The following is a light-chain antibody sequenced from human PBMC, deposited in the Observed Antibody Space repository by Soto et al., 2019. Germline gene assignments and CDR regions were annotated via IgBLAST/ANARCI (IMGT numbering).Light chain of an antibody. Sequence: LFKKASHGVSDNYLAWYQQKPGQAPRLLIYGASNRATGIPDRFSGSGSGTAFTLTISILEDDGIAVYYGESDVMLGTFGEGT. CDR2: GAS. CDR1: HGVSDNY. CDR3: ESDVMLGT. J-gene: IGKJ4*02. V-gene: IGKV3-20*01.